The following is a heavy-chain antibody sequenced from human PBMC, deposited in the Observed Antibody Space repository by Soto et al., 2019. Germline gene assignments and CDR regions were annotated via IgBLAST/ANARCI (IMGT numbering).Heavy chain of an antibody. D-gene: IGHD3-3*01. CDR2: ISWNSGSI. J-gene: IGHJ4*02. CDR3: SKDRNPSLGIFGGPYDY. Sequence: PGGSLRLSCAASGFSFDDYAMHWVRQAPGKGLEWVSGISWNSGSIGYADSVKGRFTISRDNAKNSLYLQINSLRAEDMALYYCSKDRNPSLGIFGGPYDYWGQGTLVTVAS. V-gene: IGHV3-9*03. CDR1: GFSFDDYA.